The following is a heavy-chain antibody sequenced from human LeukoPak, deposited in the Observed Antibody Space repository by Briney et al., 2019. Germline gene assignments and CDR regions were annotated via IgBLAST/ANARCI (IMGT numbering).Heavy chain of an antibody. CDR1: GFPFNVYG. V-gene: IGHV3-33*01. Sequence: GGSLRLSCAASGFPFNVYGMHWVRQAPGKGLEWVALVWYDGTNKYYADSVKGRFTISRDTSKNTLYLQMNNLRADDTAMYYCTRDLTGTTWSENDYWGQGTLVTISS. CDR3: TRDLTGTTWSENDY. J-gene: IGHJ4*02. D-gene: IGHD6-13*01. CDR2: VWYDGTNK.